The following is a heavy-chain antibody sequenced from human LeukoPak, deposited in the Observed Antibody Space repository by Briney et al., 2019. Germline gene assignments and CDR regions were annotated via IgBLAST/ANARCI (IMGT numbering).Heavy chain of an antibody. Sequence: SETLSLTCTVSGASISSTSYYWGWIRQPPGKGPEWIGSIYFSGSTHYNPSLKSRLTTSVDTSRNQFSLQLTSVTAADTSVYYCARHPGGVWGSHRYAQFDFWGQGTLVTVSS. CDR2: IYFSGST. CDR1: GASISSTSYY. D-gene: IGHD3-16*02. CDR3: ARHPGGVWGSHRYAQFDF. J-gene: IGHJ4*02. V-gene: IGHV4-39*01.